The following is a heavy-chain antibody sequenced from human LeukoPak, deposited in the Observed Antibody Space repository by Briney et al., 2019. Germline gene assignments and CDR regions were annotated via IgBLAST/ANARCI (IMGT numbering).Heavy chain of an antibody. CDR3: ARGGNRIAVAVDY. D-gene: IGHD6-19*01. J-gene: IGHJ4*02. CDR2: ISSSSSYI. V-gene: IGHV3-21*01. Sequence: GGSLRLSCAASGFTFSSYSMNWVRQAPGRGLEWVSSISSSSSYIYYADSVKGRFTISRDNAKNSLYLQMNSLRAEDTAVYYCARGGNRIAVAVDYWGQGTLVTVSS. CDR1: GFTFSSYS.